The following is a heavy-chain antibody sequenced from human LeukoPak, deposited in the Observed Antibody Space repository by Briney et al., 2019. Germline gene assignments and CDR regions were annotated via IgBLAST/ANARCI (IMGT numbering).Heavy chain of an antibody. Sequence: PGGSLSLSCAVSGFTFSSYSMNWVRQAPGKGLEWVSSISSGSGYIYYADSVKGRFTISRDNAKNSLYLQMNSLRVEDTAVYYCARARYGGNSGYDGWGQGTLGSVSS. CDR3: ARARYGGNSGYDG. V-gene: IGHV3-21*01. CDR2: ISSGSGYI. J-gene: IGHJ4*02. CDR1: GFTFSSYS. D-gene: IGHD4-23*01.